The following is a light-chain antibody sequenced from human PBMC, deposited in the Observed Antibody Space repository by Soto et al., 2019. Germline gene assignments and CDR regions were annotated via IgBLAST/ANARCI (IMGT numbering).Light chain of an antibody. CDR2: DDS. V-gene: IGLV3-21*02. J-gene: IGLJ1*01. CDR3: QVWDTSSDHPYG. Sequence: SYELTQPPSVSVAPGQTARITCAGTSVGSKSVNRYQQKPGQAPVLVVYDDSDRPSGIPEGFSGSNSGNTATLTISRVGAGDEADYYCQVWDTSSDHPYGFGTGTKVTVL. CDR1: SVGSKS.